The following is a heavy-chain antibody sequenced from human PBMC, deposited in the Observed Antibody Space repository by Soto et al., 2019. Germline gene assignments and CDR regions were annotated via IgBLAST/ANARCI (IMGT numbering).Heavy chain of an antibody. CDR1: GGSISSYY. CDR2: IYYSGST. J-gene: IGHJ4*02. CDR3: ASHLGDFDY. D-gene: IGHD4-17*01. V-gene: IGHV4-59*01. Sequence: SETLSLTCTVSGGSISSYYWSWIRQPPGKGLEWIGYIYYSGSTNYNPSLKSRVTISVDTSTSTAYMELRSLRSDDTAVYYCASHLGDFDYWGQGTLVTVSS.